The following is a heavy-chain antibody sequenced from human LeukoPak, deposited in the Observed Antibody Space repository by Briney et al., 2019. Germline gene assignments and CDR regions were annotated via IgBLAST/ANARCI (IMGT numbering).Heavy chain of an antibody. V-gene: IGHV3-33*01. CDR3: ARDGDYYDSSGYSQVDY. J-gene: IGHJ4*02. CDR2: IWYDGSNK. CDR1: GFTFSSYG. Sequence: GGSLRLSCAASGFTFSSYGMHWVRQALGKGLEWVAVIWYDGSNKYYADSVKGRFTISRDNSKNTLYLQMNSLRAEDTAVYYCARDGDYYDSSGYSQVDYWGQGTLVTVSS. D-gene: IGHD3-22*01.